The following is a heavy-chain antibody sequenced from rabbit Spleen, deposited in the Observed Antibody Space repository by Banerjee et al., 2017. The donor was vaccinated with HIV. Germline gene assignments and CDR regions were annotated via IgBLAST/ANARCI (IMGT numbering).Heavy chain of an antibody. CDR2: IYAGSSGST. Sequence: QEQLEESGGDLVKPGASLTLTCTASGIDFSSYYYMCWVRQAPGKGLEWIGCIYAGSSGSTYYAGWAKGRFTISKASSTTVTLQMTSLTAADTATYFCARGIAGYVAVEYVAHYFNLWGQGTLVTVS. V-gene: IGHV1S45*01. D-gene: IGHD6-1*01. J-gene: IGHJ4*01. CDR1: GIDFSSYYY. CDR3: ARGIAGYVAVEYVAHYFNL.